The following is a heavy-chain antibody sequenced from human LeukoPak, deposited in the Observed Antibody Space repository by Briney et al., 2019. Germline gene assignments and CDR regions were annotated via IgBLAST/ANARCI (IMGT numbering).Heavy chain of an antibody. V-gene: IGHV5-51*01. Sequence: GESLKISSKGSGYSFTSYWIGWVREMPGKGLEWMGIIYPGDSDTRYSPSFQGQVTISADKSISTAYLQWSSLKASDTAMYYCARGGHSNFNWFDPWGQGTLVTVSS. D-gene: IGHD4-11*01. CDR2: IYPGDSDT. CDR3: ARGGHSNFNWFDP. CDR1: GYSFTSYW. J-gene: IGHJ5*02.